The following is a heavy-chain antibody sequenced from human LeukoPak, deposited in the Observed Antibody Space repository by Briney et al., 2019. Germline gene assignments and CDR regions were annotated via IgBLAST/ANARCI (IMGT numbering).Heavy chain of an antibody. V-gene: IGHV4-59*08. CDR3: ARHNDYYVVGGMDV. D-gene: IGHD3-10*02. Sequence: SETLSLACTVSGGSISSYYWSWIRQPPGKGLEWIGYIYYSGSTNYNPSLKSRVTISVDTSKNQFSLKLSSVTAADTAVYYCARHNDYYVVGGMDVWGQGTTVTVSS. CDR2: IYYSGST. CDR1: GGSISSYY. J-gene: IGHJ6*02.